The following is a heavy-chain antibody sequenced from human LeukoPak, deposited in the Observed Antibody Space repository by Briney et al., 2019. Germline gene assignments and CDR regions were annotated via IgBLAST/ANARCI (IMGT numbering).Heavy chain of an antibody. V-gene: IGHV3-30*18. CDR3: AKDLYYYGSGPGEMFDP. CDR2: ISYDGSNK. D-gene: IGHD3-10*01. Sequence: PGRSLRLSCAASGFTFSSYGMHWVRQAPGKGLEWVAVISYDGSNKYYADSVKGRFTISRDNSKNTLYLQMNSLRAEDTAVYYCAKDLYYYGSGPGEMFDPWGQGTLVTVSS. CDR1: GFTFSSYG. J-gene: IGHJ5*02.